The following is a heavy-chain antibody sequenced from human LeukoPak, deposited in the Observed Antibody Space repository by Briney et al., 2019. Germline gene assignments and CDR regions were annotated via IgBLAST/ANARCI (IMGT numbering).Heavy chain of an antibody. CDR1: GGSISSSSYY. CDR2: IYYSGST. D-gene: IGHD3-22*01. J-gene: IGHJ4*02. CDR3: ARRYYYHSSGYFGY. Sequence: SETLSLTRTVSGGSISSSSYYWGWIRQPPGKGLEWSGSIYYSGSTYYNPSLKSRVTISVDTSKNQFSPKLSSVTAADTAVYYSARRYYYHSSGYFGYWGQGTLVTVSS. V-gene: IGHV4-39*01.